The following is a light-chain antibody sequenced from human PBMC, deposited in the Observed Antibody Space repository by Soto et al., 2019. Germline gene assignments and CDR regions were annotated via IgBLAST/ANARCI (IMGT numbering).Light chain of an antibody. CDR2: KSF. V-gene: IGLV1-47*01. CDR3: VTWDDSLYGVL. CDR1: TSNIGVNY. J-gene: IGLJ2*01. Sequence: QSVLTQPPSASGTPGQGVTISCSGGTSNIGVNYVYWYQQYPRTAPKLLIYKSFQRPSGVPDRFSASKSGTSASLAISGLRSEDEADYYCVTWDDSLYGVLFGGGTKVTVL.